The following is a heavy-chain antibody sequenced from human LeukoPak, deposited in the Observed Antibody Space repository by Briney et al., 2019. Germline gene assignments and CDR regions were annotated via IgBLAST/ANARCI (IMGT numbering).Heavy chain of an antibody. CDR1: GFTFSSYA. V-gene: IGHV3-23*01. CDR2: ISADGGYT. Sequence: PGGSLRLSCAASGFTFSSYAMSWVRQAPGKGLEWVSAISADGGYTYYADSVKGRFTMSRDNSKNTLFLQMTTLRADDTAVYYCAKAGMGQYGPGAPTWGQGTLVTVSS. CDR3: AKAGMGQYGPGAPT. D-gene: IGHD1-26*01. J-gene: IGHJ4*02.